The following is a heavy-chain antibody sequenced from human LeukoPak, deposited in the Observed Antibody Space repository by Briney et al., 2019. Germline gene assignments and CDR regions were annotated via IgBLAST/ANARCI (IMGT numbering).Heavy chain of an antibody. Sequence: GGSLRLSCAASGFTFSSYSMNWVRQAPGKGLEWVSSISSSSSYIYYADSVKGGFTISRDNAKNSLYLQMNSLGAEDTAVYYCARDPFVCSGGSCYPHWGQGTLVTVSS. D-gene: IGHD2-15*01. J-gene: IGHJ4*02. V-gene: IGHV3-21*01. CDR3: ARDPFVCSGGSCYPH. CDR2: ISSSSSYI. CDR1: GFTFSSYS.